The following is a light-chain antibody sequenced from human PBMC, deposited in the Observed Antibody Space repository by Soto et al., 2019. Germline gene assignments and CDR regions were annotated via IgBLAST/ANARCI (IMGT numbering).Light chain of an antibody. J-gene: IGLJ3*02. Sequence: QSVLTQPPSVSGVPGQRVTISCTGSSSNTGAGYDVHWYQHLPGTAPKLLIYGNSNRPSGVPDRFSGSKSGTSASLAITGLQAEDEADYYCQSYDNSLSASVFGGGTKLTVL. V-gene: IGLV1-40*01. CDR1: SSNTGAGYD. CDR2: GNS. CDR3: QSYDNSLSASV.